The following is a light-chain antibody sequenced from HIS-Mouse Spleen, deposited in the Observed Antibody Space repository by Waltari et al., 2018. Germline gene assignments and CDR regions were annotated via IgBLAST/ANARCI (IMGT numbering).Light chain of an antibody. V-gene: IGKV1-5*03. CDR1: QSISSW. Sequence: DIQMTQSPSNLPASVGDRVTITCRASQSISSWLAWYQQKPGKAPKLLIYKASSLESGVPSRFSGSGSGTEFTLTISSLQPDDFATYYCQQYRTVGQGTKVEIK. CDR2: KAS. CDR3: QQYRT. J-gene: IGKJ1*01.